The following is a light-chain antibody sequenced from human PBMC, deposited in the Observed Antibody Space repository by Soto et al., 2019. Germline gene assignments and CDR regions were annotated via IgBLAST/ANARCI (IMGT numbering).Light chain of an antibody. CDR2: GAS. V-gene: IGKV3-20*01. J-gene: IGKJ1*01. CDR1: QSVDSRF. Sequence: EIVLTQSPGTLSLSPGERATLSCRASQSVDSRFLAWYQQKRGQAPRVLMYGASIRATGIPDRFSGSGSGTDFTLSIRRLEXXXXAXXXXXXYDSSRTFGQGTKVEMK. CDR3: XXYDSSRT.